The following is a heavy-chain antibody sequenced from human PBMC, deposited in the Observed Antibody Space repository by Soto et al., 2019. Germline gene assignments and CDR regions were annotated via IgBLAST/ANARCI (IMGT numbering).Heavy chain of an antibody. D-gene: IGHD2-15*01. CDR1: GFSLSDADVG. J-gene: IGHJ6*02. CDR3: ARIRGYCSGGSCYFYYFAMDV. Sequence: QVTLKESGPVLVKPTETLTLTCTVSGFSLSDADVGVAWIRQPPGKALEWLAHILSNDEEVFSSSLRTRLTISKDTSRSQVVLTMSNMEPGDTATYYCARIRGYCSGGSCYFYYFAMDVWGQGTTVTVS. V-gene: IGHV2-26*01. CDR2: ILSNDEE.